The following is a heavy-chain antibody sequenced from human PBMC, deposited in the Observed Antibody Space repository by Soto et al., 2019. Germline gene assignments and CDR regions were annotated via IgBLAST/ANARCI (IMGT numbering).Heavy chain of an antibody. CDR1: GYIFTNSW. D-gene: IGHD2-2*01. V-gene: IGHV5-51*01. Sequence: PGESLKISCKGSGYIFTNSWIGWVRQMPGKGLEWMGIIYPGDSDTRYSPSFQGQVTISADKSITTAYLQWSSLTASDTAMYYCARLQEAMPAAEGMDVWGQGTAVTVSS. CDR3: ARLQEAMPAAEGMDV. J-gene: IGHJ6*02. CDR2: IYPGDSDT.